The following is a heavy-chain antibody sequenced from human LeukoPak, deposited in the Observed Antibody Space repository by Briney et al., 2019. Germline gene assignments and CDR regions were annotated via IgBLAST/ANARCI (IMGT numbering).Heavy chain of an antibody. Sequence: PGGSLRLSCAASGFTFSDFAMSWVRQAPGKGLVWVSTITYNGGNIYYADSVKGRFTISRDNSKNTLYLQVNSLRAEDTAIYFCAKEKTIYYDILTNFYPDAFDMWGQGTIVTVSS. CDR2: ITYNGGNI. CDR1: GFTFSDFA. D-gene: IGHD3-9*01. J-gene: IGHJ3*02. V-gene: IGHV3-23*01. CDR3: AKEKTIYYDILTNFYPDAFDM.